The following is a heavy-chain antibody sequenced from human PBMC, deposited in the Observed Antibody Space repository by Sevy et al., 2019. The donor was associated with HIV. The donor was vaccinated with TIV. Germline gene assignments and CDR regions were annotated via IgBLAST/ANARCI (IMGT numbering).Heavy chain of an antibody. J-gene: IGHJ4*02. CDR3: VRGPNGSYLLYYFDN. CDR1: GGTFSSYA. Sequence: ASVKVSCKASGGTFSSYAISWVRQAPGQGLEWLGGIIHMFGTANYAQKFQGRVIITADESTSTVYMELSSLKSGDTAVYYCVRGPNGSYLLYYFDNWGQGTLVTVSS. V-gene: IGHV1-69*13. D-gene: IGHD3-10*01. CDR2: IIHMFGTA.